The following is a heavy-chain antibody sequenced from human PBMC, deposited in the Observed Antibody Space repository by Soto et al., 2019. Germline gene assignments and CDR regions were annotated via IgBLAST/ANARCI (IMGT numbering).Heavy chain of an antibody. J-gene: IGHJ6*02. CDR3: AREAGVLRFLEWSPFPMDV. CDR2: INAGNGNT. CDR1: GYTFTSYA. Sequence: ASVKVSCKASGYTFTSYAMHWVRQAPGQRLEWMGWINAGNGNTKYSQKFQGRVTITRDTSASTAYMELSSLRSEDTAVYYCAREAGVLRFLEWSPFPMDVWGQGTPVTVYS. V-gene: IGHV1-3*01. D-gene: IGHD3-3*01.